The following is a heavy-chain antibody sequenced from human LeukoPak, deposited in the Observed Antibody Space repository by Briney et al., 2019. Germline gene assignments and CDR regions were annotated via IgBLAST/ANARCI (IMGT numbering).Heavy chain of an antibody. D-gene: IGHD4-17*01. Sequence: SETLSLTFTVSGGSISSYYWSWIRQPPGKGLEWIGYIYYSGSTNYNPSLKSRVTISVDTSKNQFSLKLSSVTAADTAVYYCARAPPSSYGDPYYYGMDVWGQGTTVTVSS. V-gene: IGHV4-59*01. CDR1: GGSISSYY. CDR2: IYYSGST. J-gene: IGHJ6*02. CDR3: ARAPPSSYGDPYYYGMDV.